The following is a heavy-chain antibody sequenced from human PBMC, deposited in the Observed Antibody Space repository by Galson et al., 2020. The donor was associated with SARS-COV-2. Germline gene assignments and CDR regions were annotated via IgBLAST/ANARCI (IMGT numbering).Heavy chain of an antibody. CDR1: GFTFSNAW. Sequence: GGSLRLSCAASGFTFSNAWMSWVRQAPGKGLEWVGRIKSKTDGGTTDYAAPVKGRFTISRDDSKNTLYLQMNSLKTEDTAVYYCTTDWRGTMTVSNYFDYWGQGTLVTVSS. CDR3: TTDWRGTMTVSNYFDY. D-gene: IGHD3-3*01. J-gene: IGHJ4*02. CDR2: IKSKTDGGTT. V-gene: IGHV3-15*01.